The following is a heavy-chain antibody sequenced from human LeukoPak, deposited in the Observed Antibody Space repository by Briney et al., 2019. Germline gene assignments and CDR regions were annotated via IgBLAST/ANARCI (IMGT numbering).Heavy chain of an antibody. CDR2: MYSGGNT. CDR1: GFSVSNNY. Sequence: PGGSLRLSCAASGFSVSNNYMSWVRQAPGKGLEWVTVMYSGGNTYYADSVKGRFIISRDNSKNTVYLYMNSLRADDTAVYYCARESGFGELFPFVSDIWGQGTMVTVSS. D-gene: IGHD3-10*01. CDR3: ARESGFGELFPFVSDI. J-gene: IGHJ3*02. V-gene: IGHV3-53*01.